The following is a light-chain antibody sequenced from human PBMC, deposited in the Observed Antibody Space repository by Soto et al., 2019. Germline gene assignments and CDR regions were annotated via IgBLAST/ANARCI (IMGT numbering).Light chain of an antibody. J-gene: IGKJ3*01. Sequence: EIVLTQSPGTPSLSPGERATHSCRASQSISSSYLAWYQQKPVQAPRLLVYGASSRATGIPDRFSGSGSGTDFTLTISRLEPEDFAVYYCQQYGSSRFTFGPGTKVDIK. CDR1: QSISSSY. V-gene: IGKV3-20*01. CDR3: QQYGSSRFT. CDR2: GAS.